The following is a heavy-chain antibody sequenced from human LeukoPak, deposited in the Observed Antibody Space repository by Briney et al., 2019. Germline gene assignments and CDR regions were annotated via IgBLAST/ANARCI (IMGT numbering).Heavy chain of an antibody. CDR1: GFAFSSYS. V-gene: IGHV3-74*01. J-gene: IGHJ4*02. D-gene: IGHD1-14*01. CDR2: IDADGSAT. CDR3: ARLTGTSSPGVDY. Sequence: GGSLRLSCAASGFAFSSYSMHWVRQAPGKGLVWVSGIDADGSATVYADSVKGRSTISRDNAKNTVFLQMNSLTAEDTAVYFCARLTGTSSPGVDYWGQGTLVTVSS.